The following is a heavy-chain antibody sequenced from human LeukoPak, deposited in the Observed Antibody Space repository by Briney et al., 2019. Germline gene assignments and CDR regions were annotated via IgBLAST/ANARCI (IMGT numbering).Heavy chain of an antibody. Sequence: PGGSLRLSCTGSGFIFGDHAMSWARQAPGKGVEWVGFIRSKAYRGTTEYAASVKGRFTISRDDSASIAYLQMNSLRTEDTAVYYCARGPIQLWIHNAMDVWGQGTTVTVSS. CDR2: IRSKAYRGTT. CDR1: GFIFGDHA. CDR3: ARGPIQLWIHNAMDV. V-gene: IGHV3-49*04. D-gene: IGHD5-18*01. J-gene: IGHJ6*02.